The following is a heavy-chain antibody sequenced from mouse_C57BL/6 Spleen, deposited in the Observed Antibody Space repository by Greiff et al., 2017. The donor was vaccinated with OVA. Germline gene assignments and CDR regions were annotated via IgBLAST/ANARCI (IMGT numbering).Heavy chain of an antibody. J-gene: IGHJ3*01. CDR2: INPNYGTT. D-gene: IGHD2-4*01. CDR3: ARGGLRRPSWFAY. Sequence: VQLKESGPELVKPGASVKISCKASGYSFTDYNMNWVKQSNGKSLEWIGVINPNYGTTSYNQKFKGKATLTVDQSSSTAYMQLNSLTSEDSAVYYCARGGLRRPSWFAYWGQGTLVTVSA. CDR1: GYSFTDYN. V-gene: IGHV1-39*01.